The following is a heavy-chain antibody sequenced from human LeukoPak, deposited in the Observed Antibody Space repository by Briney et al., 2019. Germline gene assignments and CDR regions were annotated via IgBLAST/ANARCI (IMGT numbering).Heavy chain of an antibody. CDR1: GGSISSYY. V-gene: IGHV4-59*01. D-gene: IGHD3-10*01. CDR2: IYYSGST. J-gene: IGHJ4*02. Sequence: SETLSLTCTVSGGSISSYYWSWIRQPPGKGLEWIGYIYYSGSTKYNPSLKSRLTISVDTSKNQFSLKLSSVTAADTAVYYCARASTMVRGVIDYWGQGALVTVSS. CDR3: ARASTMVRGVIDY.